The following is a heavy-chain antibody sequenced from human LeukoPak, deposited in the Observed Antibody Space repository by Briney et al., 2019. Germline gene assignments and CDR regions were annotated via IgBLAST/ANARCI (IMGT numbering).Heavy chain of an antibody. D-gene: IGHD1-14*01. V-gene: IGHV3-23*01. Sequence: GGSLRLSCAASGFTFSNNAMSWVRQAPGKGLEWVSAISGSGGSTYYADSVKGRFTISRDNSKNTLYLQMNSLRAEDTAVYYCANTSVDATLEPLGWFDPWGQGTLVTVSS. J-gene: IGHJ5*02. CDR3: ANTSVDATLEPLGWFDP. CDR1: GFTFSNNA. CDR2: ISGSGGST.